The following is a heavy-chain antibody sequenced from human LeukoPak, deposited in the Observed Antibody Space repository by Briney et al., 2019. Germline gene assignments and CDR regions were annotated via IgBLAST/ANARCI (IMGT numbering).Heavy chain of an antibody. CDR2: ISSSGSTI. V-gene: IGHV3-48*03. J-gene: IGHJ5*02. Sequence: PGGSLRLSCAASGFTFSSYEMNWVRQAPGKGLEWVSYISSSGSTIYYADSVKGRFTISRDNAKNSLYVQMNSLRAEDTAVYYCARDLRDGYNWWFDPWGQGTLVTVSS. CDR3: ARDLRDGYNWWFDP. D-gene: IGHD5-24*01. CDR1: GFTFSSYE.